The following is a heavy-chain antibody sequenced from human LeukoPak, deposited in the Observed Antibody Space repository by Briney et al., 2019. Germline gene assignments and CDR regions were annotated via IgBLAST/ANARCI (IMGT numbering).Heavy chain of an antibody. CDR3: ARDRTVTTALDY. CDR1: GGTFSSYA. CDR2: IIPIFGTA. D-gene: IGHD4-17*01. V-gene: IGHV1-69*05. Sequence: ASVKVSCKASGGTFSSYAISWVRQAPGQGLEWMGRIIPIFGTANYAQKFQGRVTITTDESTSTAYMELSSLRSEDTAVYYCARDRTVTTALDYWGQGTVVTVSS. J-gene: IGHJ4*02.